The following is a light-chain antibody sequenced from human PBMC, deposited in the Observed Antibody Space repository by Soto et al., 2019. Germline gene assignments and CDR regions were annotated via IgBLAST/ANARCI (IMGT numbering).Light chain of an antibody. CDR3: QQYETSPVX. CDR2: EAA. CDR1: QSVRNNY. V-gene: IGKV3-20*01. J-gene: IGKJ4*01. Sequence: EIRLTQSPGTLSLSPGETATLSCRASQSVRNNYLAWYQHRPAQPPRLLMYEAATRASGIPDRFSGSVSGTDFTLTISRLEPEDFSLYFCQQYETSPVXFXGXXXVEI.